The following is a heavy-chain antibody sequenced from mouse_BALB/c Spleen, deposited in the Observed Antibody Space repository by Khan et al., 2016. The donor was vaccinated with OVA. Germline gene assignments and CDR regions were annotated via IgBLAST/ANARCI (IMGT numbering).Heavy chain of an antibody. CDR3: ALIYYYGTGFDF. CDR2: IDPYNGGT. CDR1: DYSFTDYN. J-gene: IGHJ2*01. D-gene: IGHD1-1*01. V-gene: IGHV1S135*01. Sequence: VRLQQSGPELVKPGTSVKVSCKASDYSFTDYNMFWVKQSLGKSLEWIGYIDPYNGGTNYNQKFEGKATLTVDKSSSTAFMHLNSLTSEDSAVYYCALIYYYGTGFDFWGQGTTLTVSS.